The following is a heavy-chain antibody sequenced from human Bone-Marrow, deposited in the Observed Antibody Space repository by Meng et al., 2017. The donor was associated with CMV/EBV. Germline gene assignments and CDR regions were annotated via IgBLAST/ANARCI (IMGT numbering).Heavy chain of an antibody. CDR1: GFTFSGSA. CDR2: IRSKANSYAT. D-gene: IGHD6-13*01. Sequence: GGSLRLSCAASGFTFSGSAMHWVRQASGKGLEWVGRIRSKANSYATAYAASVKGRFTISRDDSKNTAYLQMNSLKTEDTAVYYCTRLGNPAAAGFYYYYGMDVWGQGTKVTVS. V-gene: IGHV3-73*01. J-gene: IGHJ6*02. CDR3: TRLGNPAAAGFYYYYGMDV.